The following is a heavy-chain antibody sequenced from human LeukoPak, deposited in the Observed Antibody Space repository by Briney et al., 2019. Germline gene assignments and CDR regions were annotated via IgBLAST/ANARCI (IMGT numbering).Heavy chain of an antibody. CDR1: GGSISSYY. Sequence: SETLSLTCTVSGGSISSYYWSWIRQPPGKGLEWIGYIYYSGSTNYNLSLKSRVTISVDTSKNQFSLKLSSVTAADTAVYYCARVKVAAGIYYFDYWGQGTLVTVSS. J-gene: IGHJ4*02. V-gene: IGHV4-59*01. D-gene: IGHD6-13*01. CDR3: ARVKVAAGIYYFDY. CDR2: IYYSGST.